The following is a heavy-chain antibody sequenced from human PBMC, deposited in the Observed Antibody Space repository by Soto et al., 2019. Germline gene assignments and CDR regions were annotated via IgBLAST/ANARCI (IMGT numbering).Heavy chain of an antibody. J-gene: IGHJ5*02. CDR2: IDPSDSYT. CDR1: GYSFTSYW. CDR3: AKVAAEGNWFDP. D-gene: IGHD2-15*01. Sequence: GESLKISCHASGYSFTSYWITWVRQRPGKGLEWMGRIDPSDSYTKYSPSFQGHVTLSTDKSINTAYLQWSGLKASDTAIYYCAKVAAEGNWFDPWGQGTLVTVSS. V-gene: IGHV5-10-1*01.